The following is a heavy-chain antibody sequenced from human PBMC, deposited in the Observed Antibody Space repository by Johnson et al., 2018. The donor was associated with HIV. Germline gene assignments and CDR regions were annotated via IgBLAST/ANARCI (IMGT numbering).Heavy chain of an antibody. CDR1: GFTFSSYW. CDR2: IKQDGSEK. Sequence: VQLVESGGGLVQPGGSLRLSCAASGFTFSSYWMSWVRQAPGKGLEWVANIKQDGSEKYYVDSVKGRFTISRDNSKNTLYLQMNSLRAEDTAVYYCARVRLPDAFDIWGQGTMVTVSS. J-gene: IGHJ3*02. CDR3: ARVRLPDAFDI. V-gene: IGHV3-7*02.